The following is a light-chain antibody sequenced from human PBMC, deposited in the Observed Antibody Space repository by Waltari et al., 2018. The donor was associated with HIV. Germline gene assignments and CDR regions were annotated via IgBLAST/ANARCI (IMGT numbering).Light chain of an antibody. V-gene: IGLV2-14*01. CDR2: EVN. J-gene: IGLJ2*01. Sequence: QSALTQPASVSGSPGQSITISCTGTSSDVGHSYNSASWYQRHPGKAPQLIIYEVNNRPSGVSIRFSGSKSGNTASLTISGLQAEDEADYYCSSYATSSASVVFGGGTKLTVL. CDR1: SSDVGHSYNS. CDR3: SSYATSSASVV.